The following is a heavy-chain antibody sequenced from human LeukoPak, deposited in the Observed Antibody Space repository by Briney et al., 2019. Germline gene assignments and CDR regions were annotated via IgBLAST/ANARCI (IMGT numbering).Heavy chain of an antibody. D-gene: IGHD3-22*01. J-gene: IGHJ4*02. CDR2: IYYSGTT. CDR1: GGSISSGDHY. CDR3: ASYYDSSGPTFDN. V-gene: IGHV4-30-4*08. Sequence: SETLSLTCTVSGGSISSGDHYWSWVRQSPGKGLEWIAYIYYSGTTYYNPSLESRVTMSIDTSTNQFSLKLNSVTAADTAVYYCASYYDSSGPTFDNWGQGALVTVPS.